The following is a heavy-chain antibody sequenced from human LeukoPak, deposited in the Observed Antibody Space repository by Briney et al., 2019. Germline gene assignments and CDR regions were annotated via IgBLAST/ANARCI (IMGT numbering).Heavy chain of an antibody. Sequence: PSETLSLTCTVSGGSISSSSYYWGWIRQPPGEGLEWIGSIYYSGSTYYNPSLKSRVTISVDTSKNQFSLKLSSVTAADTAVYSCVRHVARAFDIWGQGTKVTVSS. CDR3: VRHVARAFDI. CDR1: GGSISSSSYY. CDR2: IYYSGST. J-gene: IGHJ3*02. V-gene: IGHV4-39*01.